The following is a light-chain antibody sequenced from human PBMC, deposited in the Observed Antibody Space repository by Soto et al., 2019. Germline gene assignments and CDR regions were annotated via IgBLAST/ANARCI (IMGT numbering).Light chain of an antibody. CDR1: QSVSSCF. J-gene: IGKJ3*01. CDR2: GAS. CDR3: QQYDSSPST. V-gene: IGKV3-20*01. Sequence: EIVLTQSPGTLSLSPGERATHSCRASQSVSSCFLAWYQQKPGQAPRLLIYGASSRATGIPDRFSGSGSGTDFTLTISRLEPEDFAVYYCQQYDSSPSTFGPGTKVDIK.